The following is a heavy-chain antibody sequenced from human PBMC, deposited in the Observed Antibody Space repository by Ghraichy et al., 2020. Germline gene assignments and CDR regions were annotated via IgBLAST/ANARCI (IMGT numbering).Heavy chain of an antibody. J-gene: IGHJ6*04. V-gene: IGHV3-74*01. D-gene: IGHD2-2*02. CDR3: AVPAAILGMDV. CDR1: GFTFSSYW. CDR2: INSDGSST. Sequence: GGSLNISCAASGFTFSSYWMHWVRQAPGKGLVWVSRINSDGSSTSYADSVKGRFTISRDNAKNTLYLQMNSLRAEDTAVYYCAVPAAILGMDVWGKGTTVTVSS.